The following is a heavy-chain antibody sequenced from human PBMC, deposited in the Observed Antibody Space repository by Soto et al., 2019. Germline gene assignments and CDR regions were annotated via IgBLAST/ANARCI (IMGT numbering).Heavy chain of an antibody. CDR3: ARDRKYSKYCANDCGHYFDY. CDR2: IIPIFGTA. J-gene: IGHJ4*02. D-gene: IGHD2-8*01. CDR1: GGTFSSYA. V-gene: IGHV1-69*01. Sequence: QVQLVQSGAEVKKPGSSVKVSCKASGGTFSSYAISWVRQAPGQGLEWMGGIIPIFGTANYAQKFQGRVTITADESTTTAYRELTSLRSDDTAVYFCARDRKYSKYCANDCGHYFDYWGQGTLVTVSS.